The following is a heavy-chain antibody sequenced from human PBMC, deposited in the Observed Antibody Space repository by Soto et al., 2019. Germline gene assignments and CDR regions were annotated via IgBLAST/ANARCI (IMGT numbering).Heavy chain of an antibody. V-gene: IGHV4-61*01. J-gene: IGHJ4*02. Sequence: EALSLTCTVSGGSVSSGSYYWSWIRQPPGKGLEWIGYIYYSGSTNYNPSLKSRVTISVDTSKNQFSLKLSSVTAADTAVYYCAREGSDGNSEGSDYWDQGTLVTVSS. CDR2: IYYSGST. CDR3: AREGSDGNSEGSDY. D-gene: IGHD4-4*01. CDR1: GGSVSSGSYY.